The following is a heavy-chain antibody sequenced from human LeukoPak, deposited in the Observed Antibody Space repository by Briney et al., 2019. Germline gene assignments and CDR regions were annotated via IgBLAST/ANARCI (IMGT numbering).Heavy chain of an antibody. D-gene: IGHD3-22*01. Sequence: SETLSLTCSVSGASVSSDFWSWIRQPPGKGLEWIGNIYHSGSTNYNPSLKSRVTISVDTSKNQFSLKLTSVTAADTAVYYCARGPLGDYYDSTGPSLFDIWGQGTMVTVSS. CDR3: ARGPLGDYYDSTGPSLFDI. V-gene: IGHV4-59*02. CDR1: GASVSSDF. J-gene: IGHJ3*02. CDR2: IYHSGST.